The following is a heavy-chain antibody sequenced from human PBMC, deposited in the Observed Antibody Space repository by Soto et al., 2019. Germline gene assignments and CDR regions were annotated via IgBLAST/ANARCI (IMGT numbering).Heavy chain of an antibody. CDR1: GGSISSGGYY. V-gene: IGHV4-31*03. J-gene: IGHJ6*02. CDR2: IYYSGST. D-gene: IGHD3-3*01. Sequence: SETLSLTCTVSGGSISSGGYYWSWIRQHPGKGLEWIGYIYYSGSTYYNPSLKSRVTISVDTSKNQFSLKLSSVTAADTAVYYCAREKVTIVGVVIQGGMDVWGQGTTVTVSS. CDR3: AREKVTIVGVVIQGGMDV.